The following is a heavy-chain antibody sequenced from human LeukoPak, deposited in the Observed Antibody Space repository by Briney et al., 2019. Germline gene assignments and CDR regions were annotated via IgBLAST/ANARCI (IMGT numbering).Heavy chain of an antibody. D-gene: IGHD3-10*01. V-gene: IGHV4-61*01. Sequence: SETLSLTRTGSGGSVSSGTYYWRWLRQPPGEGLEWLGYIYYSGSTNYNPSLKSRVTISVDTSKDQFSLKLSSVTAADTAVYYCARVEWFGELSPFDIWGQGTMVTVSS. CDR1: GGSVSSGTYY. J-gene: IGHJ3*02. CDR3: ARVEWFGELSPFDI. CDR2: IYYSGST.